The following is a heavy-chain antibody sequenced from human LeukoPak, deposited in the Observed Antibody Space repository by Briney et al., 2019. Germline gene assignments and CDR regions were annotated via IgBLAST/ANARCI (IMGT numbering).Heavy chain of an antibody. CDR1: GGSISNTNW. J-gene: IGHJ4*02. Sequence: SETLSLTCGVSGGSISNTNWWTGVRQPPGKGLEWIGEFNLQGSTNYNPSLKSRVAISVDKSENHISLKLTSVTAADTAVYYCAREGGPYRPLDYSGQGTLVTVAS. CDR3: AREGGPYRPLDY. V-gene: IGHV4-4*02. CDR2: FNLQGST.